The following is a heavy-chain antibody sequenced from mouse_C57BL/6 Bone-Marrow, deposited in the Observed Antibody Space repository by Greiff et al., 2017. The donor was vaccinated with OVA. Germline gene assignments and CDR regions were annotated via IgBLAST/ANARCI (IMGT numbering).Heavy chain of an antibody. D-gene: IGHD1-1*01. CDR1: GFSLTSYG. CDR2: IWSGGST. J-gene: IGHJ4*01. V-gene: IGHV2-2*01. Sequence: VQLKESGPGLVQPSQSLSITCTVSGFSLTSYGVHWVRQSPGKGLEWLGVIWSGGSTDYNAAFIYRLSISKDNSKSQVFFKMNSLQADDTAIYYCASFYSGYGVYAMDYWGQGTSVTVSS. CDR3: ASFYSGYGVYAMDY.